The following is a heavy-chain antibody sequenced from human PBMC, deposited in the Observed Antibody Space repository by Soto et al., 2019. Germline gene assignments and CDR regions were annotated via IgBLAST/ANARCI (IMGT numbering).Heavy chain of an antibody. V-gene: IGHV4-34*01. CDR3: ARGTTMVRGVISTVPATGMDV. J-gene: IGHJ6*02. CDR2: INHSGST. Sequence: PSETLSLTCAVYGGSFSGYYWSWIRQPPGKGLEWIGEINHSGSTNYNPSLKSRVTISVDTSKNQFSLKLSSVTAADTAVYYCARGTTMVRGVISTVPATGMDVWGQGTTVTVSS. D-gene: IGHD3-10*01. CDR1: GGSFSGYY.